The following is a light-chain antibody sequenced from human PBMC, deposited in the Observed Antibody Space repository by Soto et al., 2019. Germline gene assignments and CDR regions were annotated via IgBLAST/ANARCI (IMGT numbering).Light chain of an antibody. Sequence: EIVLTQSPGTLSLSPGERATLSCRASQSVSSSYLAWYQQKPGQAPRLLIYGASSRATGIPDRFSGSGSGTDVTLTISRLEPEDFAVSYCQPYGSSPRTFGQGTKVEIK. J-gene: IGKJ1*01. CDR2: GAS. CDR1: QSVSSSY. CDR3: QPYGSSPRT. V-gene: IGKV3-20*01.